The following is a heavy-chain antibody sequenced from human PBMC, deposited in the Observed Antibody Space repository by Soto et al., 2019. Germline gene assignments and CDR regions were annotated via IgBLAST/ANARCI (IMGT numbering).Heavy chain of an antibody. J-gene: IGHJ4*02. D-gene: IGHD6-13*01. CDR1: GFTFSDYY. CDR3: SSLPQQLVGY. CDR2: ISSTSTYT. Sequence: GGSLRLSCAASGFTFSDYYMSWIRQAPGKGLEWVSYISSTSTYTNYADSVKGRFTISRDNAKNSLYLQMNSLRDEDTAVYYFSSLPQQLVGYWGQGTLVTVSS. V-gene: IGHV3-11*06.